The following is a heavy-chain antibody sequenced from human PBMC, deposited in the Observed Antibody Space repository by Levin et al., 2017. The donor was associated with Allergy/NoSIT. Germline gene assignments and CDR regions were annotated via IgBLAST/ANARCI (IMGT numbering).Heavy chain of an antibody. CDR2: VFYSGST. J-gene: IGHJ6*03. Sequence: SETLSLTCTVSGGSIGSLFWSWIRQPPGKGLEWIGYVFYSGSTNYNPSLNGRVTISVDTSKNQFSLKLSSVTAADTAVYYCARERSVGTTDYSSHMDDWGKGTTVTVSS. V-gene: IGHV4-59*01. CDR1: GGSIGSLF. D-gene: IGHD1-1*01. CDR3: ARERSVGTTDYSSHMDD.